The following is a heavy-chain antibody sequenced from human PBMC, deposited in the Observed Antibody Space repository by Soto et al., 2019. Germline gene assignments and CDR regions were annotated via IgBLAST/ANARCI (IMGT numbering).Heavy chain of an antibody. CDR1: GFTFSSYS. Sequence: PGGSLRLSCAASGFTFSSYSMNWVRQAPGKGLEWVSSISSSSSYIYYADSVKGRFTISRDNSKNTLYLQMNSLRAEDTAVYYCAKTGILTGYYDYWGQGTLVTVSS. V-gene: IGHV3-21*04. CDR3: AKTGILTGYYDY. CDR2: ISSSSSYI. D-gene: IGHD3-9*01. J-gene: IGHJ4*02.